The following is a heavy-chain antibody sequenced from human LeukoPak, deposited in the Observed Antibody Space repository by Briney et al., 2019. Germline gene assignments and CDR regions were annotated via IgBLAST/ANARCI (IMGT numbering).Heavy chain of an antibody. J-gene: IGHJ4*02. CDR1: AFTVSSNY. D-gene: IGHD3-3*01. CDR2: IYSGGST. Sequence: GGSLRLSCAASAFTVSSNYMSWVRQAPGKGLEWVSFIYSGGSTYYPDSVKGRFTISKDNSKNPLYLQMNSLRAEDTAVYYCALYDFWSGYLGYWGQGTLVTVSS. V-gene: IGHV3-66*02. CDR3: ALYDFWSGYLGY.